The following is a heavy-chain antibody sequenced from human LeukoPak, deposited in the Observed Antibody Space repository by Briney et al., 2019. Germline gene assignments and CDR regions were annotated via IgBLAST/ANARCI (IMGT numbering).Heavy chain of an antibody. D-gene: IGHD4-23*01. V-gene: IGHV3-53*01. CDR3: ATFSYGGNAGGSVGY. Sequence: GGSLRLSCAASGFTFSSYGMSWVRQAPGKGLEWVSVIYRGGNTYYADSVKGRFTISRDTSKNTVYLQMNSLRPEDTAMYYCATFSYGGNAGGSVGYWGQGTLVTVSS. CDR2: IYRGGNT. CDR1: GFTFSSYG. J-gene: IGHJ4*02.